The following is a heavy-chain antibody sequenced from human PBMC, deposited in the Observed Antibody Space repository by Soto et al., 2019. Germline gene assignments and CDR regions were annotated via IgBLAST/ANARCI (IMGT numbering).Heavy chain of an antibody. Sequence: QVQLVQSGGGLVEPGGSLRLSCAASGFSFSGQYMTWIRQAPGKGLEWVSYISSSGSTIYYADSVKGRFTISRDNAKNSLYLQMNSLRAEDTAVYYCARDKVRRWFGDPQYYYYGMDVWGQGTTVTVSS. J-gene: IGHJ6*02. CDR1: GFSFSGQY. V-gene: IGHV3-11*01. CDR3: ARDKVRRWFGDPQYYYYGMDV. CDR2: ISSSGSTI. D-gene: IGHD3-10*01.